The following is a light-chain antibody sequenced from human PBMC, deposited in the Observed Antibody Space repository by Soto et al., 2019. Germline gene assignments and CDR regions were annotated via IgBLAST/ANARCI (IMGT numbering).Light chain of an antibody. CDR2: GAS. CDR3: QQYNSYWT. V-gene: IGKV3-20*01. J-gene: IGKJ1*01. Sequence: IVLTRSPGTLSLSPGERATLSCRASQSVSNNYLAWYQQKPGQAPRLLIYGASNRATGIPDRFSGSGSGTDFTLTISSLQPEDFATYYCQQYNSYWTFGQGTKVDI. CDR1: QSVSNNY.